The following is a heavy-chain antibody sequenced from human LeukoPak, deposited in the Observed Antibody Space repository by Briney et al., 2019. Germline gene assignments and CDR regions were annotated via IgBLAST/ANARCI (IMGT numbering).Heavy chain of an antibody. CDR2: IYYSGST. CDR3: ARLHYYDSSGDWFDP. D-gene: IGHD3-22*01. CDR1: GGSISSYY. J-gene: IGHJ5*02. Sequence: PSETLSLTCTVSGGSISSYYWSWIRQPPGKGLEWIGYIYYSGSTNYNPSLKSRVTISVDTSKNQFSLKLSSVTAADTAVYYCARLHYYDSSGDWFDPWGQGTLVTVSS. V-gene: IGHV4-59*08.